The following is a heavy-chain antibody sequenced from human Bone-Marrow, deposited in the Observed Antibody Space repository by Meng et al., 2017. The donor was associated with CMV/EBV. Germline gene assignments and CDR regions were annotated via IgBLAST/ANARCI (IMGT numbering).Heavy chain of an antibody. CDR3: ARVVVVAATQGRTGWFDP. CDR2: IKQDGSEK. V-gene: IGHV3-7*01. D-gene: IGHD2-15*01. CDR1: GFTFSSYW. J-gene: IGHJ5*02. Sequence: LSLTCAASGFTFSSYWMSWVRQAPGKGLEWVANIKQDGSEKYYVDSVKGRFTISRDNAKNSLYLQMNSLRAEDTAVYYCARVVVVAATQGRTGWFDPWGQGTLVTVSS.